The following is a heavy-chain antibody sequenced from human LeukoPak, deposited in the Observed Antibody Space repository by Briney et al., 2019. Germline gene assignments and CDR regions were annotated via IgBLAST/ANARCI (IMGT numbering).Heavy chain of an antibody. V-gene: IGHV1-69*01. D-gene: IGHD5-12*01. CDR2: IIPIFGTA. CDR3: ARVAWLWTGMDV. CDR1: GGTFSSYA. J-gene: IGHJ6*02. Sequence: ASVKVSCKASGGTFSSYAISWVRQAPGQGLEWMGGIIPIFGTANYAQKFQGRVTITADESTSTAYMELSSLRSEDTAVYYCARVAWLWTGMDVWGQGTTVTVSS.